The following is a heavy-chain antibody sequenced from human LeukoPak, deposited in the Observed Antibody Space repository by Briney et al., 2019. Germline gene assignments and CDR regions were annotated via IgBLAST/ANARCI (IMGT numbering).Heavy chain of an antibody. J-gene: IGHJ4*02. CDR3: ARNRVVVTAMHPIDY. D-gene: IGHD2-21*02. CDR2: IIPILGIA. CDR1: GGTFSSYA. Sequence: SVKVSCKASGGTFSSYAISWVRQAPGQGLEWMGRIIPILGIANYAQKFQGRVTITADKSTSTAYMELSSLRSEDTAVYYCARNRVVVTAMHPIDYWGQGTLVTVSS. V-gene: IGHV1-69*04.